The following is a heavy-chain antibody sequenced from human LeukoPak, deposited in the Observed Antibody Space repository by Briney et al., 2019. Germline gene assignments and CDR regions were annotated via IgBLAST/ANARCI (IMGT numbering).Heavy chain of an antibody. CDR2: ISYDGSNE. CDR1: GFTFSSYA. CDR3: ASRAVAVRYYYYGMDV. Sequence: PGRSLRLSCAASGFTFSSYAMHWVRQAPGKGLEWVAVISYDGSNEYYADSVKGRFTISRDNSKDTLYLQMNSLRAEDTAVYYCASRAVAVRYYYYGMDVWGQGATVTVSS. V-gene: IGHV3-30*04. J-gene: IGHJ6*02. D-gene: IGHD6-19*01.